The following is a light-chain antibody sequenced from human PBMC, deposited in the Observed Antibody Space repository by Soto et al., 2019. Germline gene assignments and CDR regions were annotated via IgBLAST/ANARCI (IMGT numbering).Light chain of an antibody. V-gene: IGLV2-14*01. Sequence: QSVLTQPASVSGSPGQSITISCTGTSSDIGGYDYVSWYQQYPGKGPKLIIFGVNNRPSGVSYRFSGYKSGNTASLIISGLQAEDEADYYFGSYSNTKSRVFGGGTKLTVL. CDR3: GSYSNTKSRV. J-gene: IGLJ3*02. CDR2: GVN. CDR1: SSDIGGYDY.